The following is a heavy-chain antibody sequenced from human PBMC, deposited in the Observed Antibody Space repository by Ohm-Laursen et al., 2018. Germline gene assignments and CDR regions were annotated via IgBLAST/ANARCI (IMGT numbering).Heavy chain of an antibody. J-gene: IGHJ4*02. CDR2: IYVSGST. V-gene: IGHV4-4*07. D-gene: IGHD3-16*01. CDR3: ARDGGPQHFDS. CDR1: GGSISSYY. Sequence: GTLSLTCAVSGGSISSYYWSWIRQPAGKGLEWIGRIYVSGSTNYNPSLKSRVTMSVDTSKNQFSLKLSSVTAADTAVYYCARDGGPQHFDSWGQGTLVTVSS.